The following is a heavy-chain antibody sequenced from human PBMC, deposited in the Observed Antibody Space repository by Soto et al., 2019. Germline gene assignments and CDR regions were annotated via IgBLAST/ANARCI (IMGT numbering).Heavy chain of an antibody. CDR2: IIPIFGTA. J-gene: IGHJ6*02. CDR1: GGTFSSYA. V-gene: IGHV1-69*13. D-gene: IGHD1-26*01. Sequence: ASVKVSCKASGGTFSSYAISWVRQVPGQGLEWMGGIIPIFGTANYAQKFQGRVTITADESTSTAYMELSSLRPGDTAVYYCARDRKGSGLYYYGMDVWGQGTTVTVSS. CDR3: ARDRKGSGLYYYGMDV.